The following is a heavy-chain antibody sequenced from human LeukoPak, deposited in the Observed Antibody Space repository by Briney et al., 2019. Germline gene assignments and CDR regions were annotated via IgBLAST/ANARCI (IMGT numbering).Heavy chain of an antibody. CDR1: GGSFSSHY. V-gene: IGHV4-34*01. D-gene: IGHD1-14*01. CDR2: INPAGGT. J-gene: IGHJ4*02. CDR3: VTRTD. Sequence: SGTLSLTCTVYGGSFSSHYWAWIRQPPGKGLEWIGEINPAGGTNYNPSLKSRVTMSIDTSKNHFSLKLSSVTAADTAVYYCVTRTDWGQGTLVTVSS.